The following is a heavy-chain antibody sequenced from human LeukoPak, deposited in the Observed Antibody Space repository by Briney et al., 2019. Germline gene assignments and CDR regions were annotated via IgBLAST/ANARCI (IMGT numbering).Heavy chain of an antibody. Sequence: SETLSLTCAVYGGSFSGYYWSWIRQPPGKGLEWIGEINHSGSTNYNPSLKSRATISVDTSKNQFSLKLSSVTAADTAVYYCARARALRFLEWLPTREYAFDIWGQGTMVTVSS. CDR3: ARARALRFLEWLPTREYAFDI. V-gene: IGHV4-34*01. CDR1: GGSFSGYY. J-gene: IGHJ3*02. D-gene: IGHD3-3*01. CDR2: INHSGST.